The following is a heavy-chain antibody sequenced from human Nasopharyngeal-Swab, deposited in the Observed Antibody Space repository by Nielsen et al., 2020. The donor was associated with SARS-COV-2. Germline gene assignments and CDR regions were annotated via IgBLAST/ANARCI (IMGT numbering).Heavy chain of an antibody. Sequence: APVQVSCKVSGYTLTELSMHWVRQAPGKGLEWMGGFDPEDGETIYAQKFQGRVTMTEDTSTDTAYMELSSLRSEDTAVYYCATGPAVVVPAAIDYWGQGTLVTVSS. J-gene: IGHJ4*02. CDR2: FDPEDGET. CDR1: GYTLTELS. V-gene: IGHV1-24*01. D-gene: IGHD2-2*02. CDR3: ATGPAVVVPAAIDY.